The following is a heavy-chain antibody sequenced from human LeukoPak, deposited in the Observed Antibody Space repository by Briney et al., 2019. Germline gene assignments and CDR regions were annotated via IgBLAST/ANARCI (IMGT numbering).Heavy chain of an antibody. V-gene: IGHV3-23*01. CDR2: ISGSGGTT. J-gene: IGHJ4*02. CDR1: GFTLSSYA. CDR3: SKTVSGWNYFDY. D-gene: IGHD6-19*01. Sequence: PGGSLRLSCTASGFTLSSYAINWVRQAPGKGLEWISAISGSGGTTYYADSVKGRFTISRDNSKNTLYLQMNSLRAEDTALYYCSKTVSGWNYFDYWGQGTLVTVSS.